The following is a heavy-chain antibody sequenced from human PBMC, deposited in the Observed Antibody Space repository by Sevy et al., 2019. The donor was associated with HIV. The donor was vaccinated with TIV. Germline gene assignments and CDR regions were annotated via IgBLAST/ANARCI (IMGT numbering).Heavy chain of an antibody. J-gene: IGHJ5*02. V-gene: IGHV3-30*01. CDR1: GFRFSTHA. CDR3: ARETDNSARWLDP. CDR2: IWHDGSNK. Sequence: GGFLRLSCAASGFRFSTHAMHWVRQAPGKGLEWVAFIWHDGSNKYMADSVKGRFTISRDNSKNTLFLQMNSLTVEDTAVYYCARETDNSARWLDPWGQGTLVTVSS. D-gene: IGHD4-4*01.